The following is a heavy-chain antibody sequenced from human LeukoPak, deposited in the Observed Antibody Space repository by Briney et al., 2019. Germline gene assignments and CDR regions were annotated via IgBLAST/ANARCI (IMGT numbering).Heavy chain of an antibody. V-gene: IGHV1-69*05. Sequence: GSSVKVSCKASGGTFSSYAISWVRQAPGQGLEWMGGIIPIFGTANYAQKFQGRVTITTDESTSTAYMELSSLRSEDTAVCYCASSKGDYYYYMDVWGKGTTVTVSS. J-gene: IGHJ6*03. CDR1: GGTFSSYA. CDR3: ASSKGDYYYYMDV. CDR2: IIPIFGTA. D-gene: IGHD2-2*01.